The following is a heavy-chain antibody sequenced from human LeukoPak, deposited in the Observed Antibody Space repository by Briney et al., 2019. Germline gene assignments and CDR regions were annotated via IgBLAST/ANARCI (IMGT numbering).Heavy chain of an antibody. CDR3: AKPHGDYDEDLDL. D-gene: IGHD4-17*01. Sequence: GGSLRLSCAASGFTLSSHGMHWVRQAPGKGLEWVAFIRNDGTNTYYADSVKGRFTISRDNSKNTLFLQMSSLRAEDTAVYYCAKPHGDYDEDLDLWGQGTMVTVSS. CDR2: IRNDGTNT. CDR1: GFTLSSHG. J-gene: IGHJ3*01. V-gene: IGHV3-30*02.